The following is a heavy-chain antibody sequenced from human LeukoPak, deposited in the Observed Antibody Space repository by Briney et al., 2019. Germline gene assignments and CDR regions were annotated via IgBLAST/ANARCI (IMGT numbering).Heavy chain of an antibody. Sequence: SQTLSLTCTVSGGSISSGGYSWSWIRQAPGKGLEWIGYIYYSGSTYYNPSLKSRVTISVDTSKNQFSLKLSSVTAADTAVYYCARVSTTYYYGSGSYSHFDYWGQGTLVTVSS. CDR3: ARVSTTYYYGSGSYSHFDY. CDR2: IYYSGST. D-gene: IGHD3-10*01. J-gene: IGHJ4*02. V-gene: IGHV4-30-4*07. CDR1: GGSISSGGYS.